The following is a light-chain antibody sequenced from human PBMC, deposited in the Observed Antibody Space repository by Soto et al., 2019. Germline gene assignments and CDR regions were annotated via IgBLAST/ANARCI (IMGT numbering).Light chain of an antibody. V-gene: IGLV2-8*01. CDR2: EVS. J-gene: IGLJ3*02. CDR1: SSDVGGYNY. CDR3: SSYAGSNNFEV. Sequence: QSALTQPPSASGSPGQSVTISCTGTSSDVGGYNYVSWYQQHPGKAPKLMIYEVSKRPSGVPDRFSGSKSGNTASLTVSGLQAEDEADYYCSSYAGSNNFEVFGGGTKRPS.